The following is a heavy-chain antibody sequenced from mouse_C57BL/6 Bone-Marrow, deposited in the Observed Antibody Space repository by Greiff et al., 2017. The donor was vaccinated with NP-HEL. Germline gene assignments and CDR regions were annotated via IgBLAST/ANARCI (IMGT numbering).Heavy chain of an antibody. CDR1: GYTFTSYW. J-gene: IGHJ1*03. Sequence: QVQLQQPGAELVMPGASVKLSCKASGYTFTSYWMHWVKQRPGQGLEWIGEIDPSDSYTNYNQKFKGKSTLTGDKSSSTAYMQLSSLTSEDSAVYYCARSDYYGSSDWYFDVWGTGTTVTVSS. V-gene: IGHV1-69*01. D-gene: IGHD1-1*01. CDR2: IDPSDSYT. CDR3: ARSDYYGSSDWYFDV.